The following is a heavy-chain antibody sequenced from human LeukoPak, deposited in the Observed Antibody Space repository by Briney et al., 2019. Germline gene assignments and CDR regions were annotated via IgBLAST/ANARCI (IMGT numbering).Heavy chain of an antibody. CDR1: GFTVSTNY. D-gene: IGHD6-19*01. CDR3: TRTSSGWYSY. CDR2: IYSGGST. J-gene: IGHJ4*02. V-gene: IGHV3-66*01. Sequence: GGSLRLSCAASGFTVSTNYMNWVRQAPGKGLEWVSSIYSGGSTNYADSVKGRFTISRDNFKNTLYLQMNSLRAEDTAVYYCTRTSSGWYSYWGQGTLVTVSS.